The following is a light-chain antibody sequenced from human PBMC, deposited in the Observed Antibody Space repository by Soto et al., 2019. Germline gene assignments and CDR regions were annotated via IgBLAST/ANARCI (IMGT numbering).Light chain of an antibody. V-gene: IGKV1-6*01. CDR3: LQDNNYPWT. CDR2: GAS. Sequence: ALQMTQSPSSLSASVGDRVTISCRASQAIRNDLGWYQQKPGKAPNLLIYGASSLESGVPSRFSGSGSGTDFTLTISSLQPEDFATYYCLQDNNYPWTFGQGTKVE. CDR1: QAIRND. J-gene: IGKJ1*01.